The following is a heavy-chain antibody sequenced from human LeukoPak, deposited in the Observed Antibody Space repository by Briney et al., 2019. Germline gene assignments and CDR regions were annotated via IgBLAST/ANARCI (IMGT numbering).Heavy chain of an antibody. J-gene: IGHJ5*02. CDR3: AREREITGTIEVWFDP. D-gene: IGHD1-7*01. V-gene: IGHV1-18*01. CDR1: GYTFTSYG. Sequence: ASVKVSCKASGYTFTSYGISWVRQAPGQGLEWMGWISAYNGNTNYAQKLQGRVTMTTDTSTSTAYMELRSLRSDDTAVYYCAREREITGTIEVWFDPWGQGTLVTVSS. CDR2: ISAYNGNT.